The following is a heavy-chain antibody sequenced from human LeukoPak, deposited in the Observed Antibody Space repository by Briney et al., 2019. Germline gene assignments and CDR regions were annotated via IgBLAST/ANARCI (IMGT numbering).Heavy chain of an antibody. J-gene: IGHJ4*02. CDR3: ARVSRSWSGYYPYYFDY. V-gene: IGHV4-59*01. CDR2: IYYSGST. Sequence: PSETLSLTCTVSGGSISSYYWSWIRQPPGKGLEWIGYIYYSGSTNYNPSLKSRVTISVDTSKNQFSLKLSSVTAADTAVYYCARVSRSWSGYYPYYFDYWGQGTLVNVSS. D-gene: IGHD3-3*01. CDR1: GGSISSYY.